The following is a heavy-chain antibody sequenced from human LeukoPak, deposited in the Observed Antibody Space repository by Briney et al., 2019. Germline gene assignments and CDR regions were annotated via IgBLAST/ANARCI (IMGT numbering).Heavy chain of an antibody. D-gene: IGHD3-10*01. CDR2: MNPNSGNT. CDR1: GYTFTSYD. J-gene: IGHJ5*02. CDR3: ARGGYYGLGNDFRFDP. Sequence: ASVKVSCKASGYTFTSYDINWVRQATGQGLEWMGWMNPNSGNTGYAQKFQGRVAMTRNTSITTAYMELSSLRSEDTAVYYCARGGYYGLGNDFRFDPWGQGTLVTVSS. V-gene: IGHV1-8*01.